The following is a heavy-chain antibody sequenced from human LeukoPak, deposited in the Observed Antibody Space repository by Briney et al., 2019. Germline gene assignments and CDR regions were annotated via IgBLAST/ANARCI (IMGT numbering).Heavy chain of an antibody. Sequence: PGGSLRLSCAASGFTFSGSAMHWVRQASGKGLEWVGRIRSKANSYATAYAASVKGRFTISRDDSKNTAYLQMNSLKTEDTAVYYCTRRVGSWYYFDYWGQGTLVTVSS. CDR3: TRRVGSWYYFDY. CDR2: IRSKANSYAT. CDR1: GFTFSGSA. J-gene: IGHJ4*02. V-gene: IGHV3-73*01. D-gene: IGHD6-13*01.